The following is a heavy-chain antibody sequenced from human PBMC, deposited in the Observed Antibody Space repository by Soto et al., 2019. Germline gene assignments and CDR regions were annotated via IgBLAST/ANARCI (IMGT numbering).Heavy chain of an antibody. D-gene: IGHD3-10*01. Sequence: SETLSLTCTVSGGSISSSSYYWGWIRQPPGKGLEWIGSIYYSGSTYYNPSLKSRVTISVDTSKNQFSLKLSSVTAADTAVYYCASISRQSGGELFVGGMDVWGQGTTVTVSS. CDR1: GGSISSSSYY. CDR2: IYYSGST. CDR3: ASISRQSGGELFVGGMDV. J-gene: IGHJ6*02. V-gene: IGHV4-39*01.